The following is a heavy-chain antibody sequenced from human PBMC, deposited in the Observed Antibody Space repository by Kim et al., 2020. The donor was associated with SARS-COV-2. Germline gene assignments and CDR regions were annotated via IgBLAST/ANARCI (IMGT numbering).Heavy chain of an antibody. J-gene: IGHJ3*02. CDR2: IRSKANTYAT. CDR3: TSVPGTTLAFWDAFD. CDR1: GFTFSVSA. Sequence: GGSLRLSCAASGFTFSVSAIHWVRQASGKGLEWVGRIRSKANTYATAYAASVKGRFSIARDDSKNTAHLQMHSLKTEDTAVYYCTSVPGTTLAFWDAFD. V-gene: IGHV3-73*01. D-gene: IGHD1-1*01.